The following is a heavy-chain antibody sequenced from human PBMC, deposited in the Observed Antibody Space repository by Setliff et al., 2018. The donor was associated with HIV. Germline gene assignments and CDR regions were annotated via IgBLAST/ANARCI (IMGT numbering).Heavy chain of an antibody. V-gene: IGHV4-39*07. D-gene: IGHD1-1*01. J-gene: IGHJ3*02. Sequence: SETLSLTCTVSGGSISSSNHYWAWIRQPPGKGLEWIGTIFYTESAYYSPSLKSRVTMSVTTSKNQFSLRLTSVTVADTAVYYCARSGDGPLRPWPGLDVFDIWGQGTMVTVSS. CDR2: IFYTESA. CDR1: GGSISSSNHY. CDR3: ARSGDGPLRPWPGLDVFDI.